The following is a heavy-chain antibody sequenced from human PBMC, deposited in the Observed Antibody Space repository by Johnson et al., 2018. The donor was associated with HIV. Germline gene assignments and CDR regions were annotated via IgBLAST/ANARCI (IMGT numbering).Heavy chain of an antibody. D-gene: IGHD1-26*01. Sequence: VQLVESGGGLIQPGGSLRLSCAASGFTVSSNYMNWVRQAPGKGLEWVSVIYSGGSTYHADSVRGRFTISRDNSKNTLYLQMNSLKVEDTAGYYCARDLIVGATRGGAFDIWGQGTMVTVSS. V-gene: IGHV3-53*01. CDR1: GFTVSSNY. CDR3: ARDLIVGATRGGAFDI. CDR2: IYSGGST. J-gene: IGHJ3*02.